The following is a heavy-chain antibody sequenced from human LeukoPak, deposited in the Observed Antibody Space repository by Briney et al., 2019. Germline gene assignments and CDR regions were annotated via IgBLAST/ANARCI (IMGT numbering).Heavy chain of an antibody. CDR1: GGSISSSRYY. D-gene: IGHD5-24*01. CDR3: ASPREMATIYDAFDV. J-gene: IGHJ3*01. CDR2: IYYNGDT. Sequence: SETLSLTCTVSGGSISSSRYYWGWIRQPPGKGLEWIGTIYYNGDTYYNPSLNSRVTISVDTSKNQFSPKLSSVTAADTAVYYCASPREMATIYDAFDVWGQGTMVIVSS. V-gene: IGHV4-39*01.